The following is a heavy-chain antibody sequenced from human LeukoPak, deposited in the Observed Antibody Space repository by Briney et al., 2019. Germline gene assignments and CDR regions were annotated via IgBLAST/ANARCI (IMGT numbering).Heavy chain of an antibody. Sequence: ASVKVSCRASGYSFSTHDINWVRQATGQGLEYMGWVNPNSGNTGYAQSFQGRVTMTRDTSISTAYMELSRLRSDDTAVYYCARVGYDSSGYYYSYYWGQGTLVTVSS. D-gene: IGHD3-22*01. V-gene: IGHV1-8*01. CDR1: GYSFSTHD. CDR3: ARVGYDSSGYYYSYY. J-gene: IGHJ4*02. CDR2: VNPNSGNT.